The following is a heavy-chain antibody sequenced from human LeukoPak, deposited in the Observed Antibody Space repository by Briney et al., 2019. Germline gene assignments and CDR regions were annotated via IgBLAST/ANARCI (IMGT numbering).Heavy chain of an antibody. CDR2: ISGSGGST. CDR1: GFTFSSYA. Sequence: QPGRSLRLSCAASGFTFSSYAMSWVRQAPGKGLEWVSAISGSGGSTYYADSVKGRFTISRDNSKNTLYLQMNSLRAEDTAVYYCAKDTVVGYCTNGVCYNLKGYFQHWGQGTLVTVSS. J-gene: IGHJ1*01. CDR3: AKDTVVGYCTNGVCYNLKGYFQH. V-gene: IGHV3-23*01. D-gene: IGHD2-8*01.